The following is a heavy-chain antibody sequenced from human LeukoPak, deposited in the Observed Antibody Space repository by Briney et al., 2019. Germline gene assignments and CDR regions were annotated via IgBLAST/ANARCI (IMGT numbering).Heavy chain of an antibody. CDR1: GFTFSSYA. J-gene: IGHJ4*02. D-gene: IGHD5-12*01. CDR2: ISGSGGST. V-gene: IGHV3-23*01. Sequence: GGSLRLSCAASGFTFSSYAMSWVRQAPGRGLEWVSAISGSGGSTYYADSVKGRFTISRDNSKNTLYLQMNSLGAEDTAVYYCAAPHGGYDPYAHYWGQGTLVTVSS. CDR3: AAPHGGYDPYAHY.